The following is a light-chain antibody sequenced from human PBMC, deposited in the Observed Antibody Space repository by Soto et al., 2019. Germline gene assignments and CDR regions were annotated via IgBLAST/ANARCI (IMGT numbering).Light chain of an antibody. V-gene: IGKV3-20*01. CDR3: QHYGSVPSGFA. CDR1: QTVTSNR. J-gene: IGKJ3*01. Sequence: EMVLTQSPGTLSLSPGERATLSCRASQTVTSNRLAWYQQKPGQAPRLLIYGASRRATGIPDRFSGSGSGTDFTLTISRLEPEDFAVYYCQHYGSVPSGFAVGPGTTLDTK. CDR2: GAS.